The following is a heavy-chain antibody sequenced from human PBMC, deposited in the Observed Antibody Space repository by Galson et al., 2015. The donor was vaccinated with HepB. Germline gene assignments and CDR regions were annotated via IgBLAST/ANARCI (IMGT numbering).Heavy chain of an antibody. J-gene: IGHJ3*02. CDR3: ARDGAYGYHDAFDI. Sequence: SLRLSCAASGFTFSSYGMHWIRQAPGKGLEWVAVIWYDGSNKYYADSVKGRFTISRDNSKNTLYLQMNSLRAEDTAVYYCARDGAYGYHDAFDIWGQGTMVTVSS. CDR2: IWYDGSNK. CDR1: GFTFSSYG. D-gene: IGHD5-18*01. V-gene: IGHV3-33*01.